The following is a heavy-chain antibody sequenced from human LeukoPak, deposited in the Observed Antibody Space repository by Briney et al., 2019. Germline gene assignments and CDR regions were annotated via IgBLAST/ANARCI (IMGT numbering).Heavy chain of an antibody. D-gene: IGHD2/OR15-2a*01. CDR2: ISGSGDKT. Sequence: PPGGSLRLSCAASGFIFNSYAMTWVRQAPGKGLEWVSVISGSGDKTYYADSVKGRFTISRDNSKNTLYLQMHSLRAEDTAKYYCAKGSHSTGWFYFDYWGQGTLVTVSS. J-gene: IGHJ4*02. CDR3: AKGSHSTGWFYFDY. V-gene: IGHV3-23*01. CDR1: GFIFNSYA.